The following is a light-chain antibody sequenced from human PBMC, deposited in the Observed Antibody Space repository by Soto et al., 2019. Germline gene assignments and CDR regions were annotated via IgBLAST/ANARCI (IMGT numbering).Light chain of an antibody. Sequence: QSALTQPASVSGSPGQSITISCTGSSSNIGAGYDVHWYQQLPGTAPKLLIYGNSNRPSGVPDRFSGSKSGTSASLAITGLQAEDEADYYCQSYDSSRDVFGTGTKLTVL. CDR2: GNS. CDR1: SSNIGAGYD. J-gene: IGLJ1*01. V-gene: IGLV1-40*01. CDR3: QSYDSSRDV.